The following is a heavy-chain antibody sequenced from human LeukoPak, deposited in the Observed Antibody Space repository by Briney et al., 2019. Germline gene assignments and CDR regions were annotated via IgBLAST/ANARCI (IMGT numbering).Heavy chain of an antibody. D-gene: IGHD1-26*01. Sequence: PGRSLRLSCAASGFTFSSYGMHWVRQAPVKGLEWVAVISYDGSNKYYADSVKGRFTISRDNSKNTLYLQMNSLRAEDTAVYYCAKEKSFLDALDIWGQGTMVTVSS. CDR3: AKEKSFLDALDI. J-gene: IGHJ3*02. CDR1: GFTFSSYG. CDR2: ISYDGSNK. V-gene: IGHV3-30*18.